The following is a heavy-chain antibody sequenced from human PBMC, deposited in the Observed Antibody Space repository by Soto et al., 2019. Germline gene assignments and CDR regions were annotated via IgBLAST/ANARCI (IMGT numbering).Heavy chain of an antibody. D-gene: IGHD2-8*02. Sequence: QVQLQQWGAGLLKPSETLSLTCAVYGGSFSGYDWTWIRQPPGTGLEWIGEINHNGSTNYNPSLTRRVTISVDPCMYPFSLKLLSVPAGDTVVYYCASDKITGLFDYWGQGTLVTVSS. V-gene: IGHV4-34*01. CDR1: GGSFSGYD. J-gene: IGHJ4*02. CDR2: INHNGST. CDR3: ASDKITGLFDY.